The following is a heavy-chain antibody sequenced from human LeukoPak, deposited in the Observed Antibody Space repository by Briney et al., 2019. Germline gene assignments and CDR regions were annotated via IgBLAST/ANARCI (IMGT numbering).Heavy chain of an antibody. D-gene: IGHD2-15*01. J-gene: IGHJ4*02. CDR2: MNPNSGNT. Sequence: GASVTVSCKASGYTFTSYDINWVRQATGQGLEWMGWMNPNSGNTGYAQKFQGRVTITRNTSISTAYMELSSLRSEDTAVYYCARVPLGSNHLDYWGQGTLVTVSS. V-gene: IGHV1-8*03. CDR1: GYTFTSYD. CDR3: ARVPLGSNHLDY.